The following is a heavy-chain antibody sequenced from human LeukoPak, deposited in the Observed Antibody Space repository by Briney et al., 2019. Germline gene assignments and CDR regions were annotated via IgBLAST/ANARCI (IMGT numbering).Heavy chain of an antibody. Sequence: PGGSLRLSCAASGFTFSSYAMHWVRQAPGKGLEWVAVISYDGSNKYYADSVKGRFTISRDNSKNTLYLQMNSLRAEDTAVYYCARDGIMITFGGVKRLGKYWYFDLWGRGTLVTVSS. CDR2: ISYDGSNK. CDR1: GFTFSSYA. D-gene: IGHD3-16*01. J-gene: IGHJ2*01. CDR3: ARDGIMITFGGVKRLGKYWYFDL. V-gene: IGHV3-30*04.